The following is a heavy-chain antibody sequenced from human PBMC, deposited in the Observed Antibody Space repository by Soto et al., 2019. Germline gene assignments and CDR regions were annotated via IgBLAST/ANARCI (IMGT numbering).Heavy chain of an antibody. Sequence: QVQLVESGGGVVQPGRSLRLSCEASVFTFSSYGMNWVRQAPGKGLEWVAVISYDGSNKYYADSVKGRFTISRDNSKNTLYLQMNSLRAEDTAVYYCAKEGDDGAFDYWGQGTLVTVSS. CDR3: AKEGDDGAFDY. CDR2: ISYDGSNK. CDR1: VFTFSSYG. D-gene: IGHD5-12*01. J-gene: IGHJ4*02. V-gene: IGHV3-30*18.